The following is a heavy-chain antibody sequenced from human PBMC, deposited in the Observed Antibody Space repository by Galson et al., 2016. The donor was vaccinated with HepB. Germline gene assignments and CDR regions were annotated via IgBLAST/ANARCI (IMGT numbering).Heavy chain of an antibody. Sequence: SLRLSCAASGFTFSKYAMHWVRQTPRKGLEWVAIISYDGSNQYSADSVKGRFTISRDNSQNALYLQMNSLRAEDTALYYCAKSYYEPRETPDYWGQGTLVTVSS. CDR3: AKSYYEPRETPDY. D-gene: IGHD3-22*01. J-gene: IGHJ4*02. V-gene: IGHV3-30*18. CDR1: GFTFSKYA. CDR2: ISYDGSNQ.